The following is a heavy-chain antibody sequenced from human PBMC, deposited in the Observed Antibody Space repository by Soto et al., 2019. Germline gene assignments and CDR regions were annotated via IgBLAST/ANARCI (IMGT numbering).Heavy chain of an antibody. Sequence: SETLSLTCSVSGDTIRSDYWNWIRQPPGKRLEWIGYISYTGSTNYNPSLRSRVTMSLDTSKNQFSLKLSSVTAADTAVYYCARVCGGDCHNGMDVWGQGTTVTVSS. CDR3: ARVCGGDCHNGMDV. CDR1: GDTIRSDY. D-gene: IGHD2-21*02. J-gene: IGHJ6*02. CDR2: ISYTGST. V-gene: IGHV4-59*12.